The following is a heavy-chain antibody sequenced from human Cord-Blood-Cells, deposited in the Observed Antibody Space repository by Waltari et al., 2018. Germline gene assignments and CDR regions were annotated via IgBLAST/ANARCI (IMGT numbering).Heavy chain of an antibody. CDR3: TSKVGATTEIDY. J-gene: IGHJ4*02. CDR2: IRSKANSYAT. Sequence: LSCAASGFTFSGSAMHWVRQASGKGLEWVGRIRSKANSYATAYAASVKGRFTISRDDSKNTAYLQMNSLKTEDTAVYYCTSKVGATTEIDYWGQGTLVTVSS. CDR1: GFTFSGSA. D-gene: IGHD1-26*01. V-gene: IGHV3-73*01.